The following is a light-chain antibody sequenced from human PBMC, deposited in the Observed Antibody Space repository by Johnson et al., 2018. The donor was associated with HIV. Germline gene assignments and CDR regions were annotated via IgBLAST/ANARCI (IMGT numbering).Light chain of an antibody. CDR2: KNN. J-gene: IGLJ1*01. CDR1: SSTIGNNY. CDR3: AAWDDSLNGYV. Sequence: QSVFTQPPSVSAAPGQKVTISCSGSSSTIGNNYVSWYQVLPGTAPKLLIYKNNERPSGVPDRFSGSKSGTSASLAISGLQSEDEADYYCAAWDDSLNGYVFGTGTKVTVL. V-gene: IGLV1-51*02.